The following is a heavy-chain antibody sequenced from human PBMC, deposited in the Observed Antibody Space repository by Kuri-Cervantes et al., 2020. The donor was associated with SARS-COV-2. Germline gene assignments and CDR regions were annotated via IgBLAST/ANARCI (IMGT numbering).Heavy chain of an antibody. D-gene: IGHD4-17*01. CDR1: GGTFSSYA. CDR2: IIPIFGTA. Sequence: SVKVSCKASGGTFSSYAISWVRQAPGQGLEWMGGIIPIFGTANYAQKFQGRVTITTDESTSTAYMELSSLRSEDTAVYYCARGYGDQPYEYDAFDIWAKGQWSPSPQ. J-gene: IGHJ3*02. CDR3: ARGYGDQPYEYDAFDI. V-gene: IGHV1-69*05.